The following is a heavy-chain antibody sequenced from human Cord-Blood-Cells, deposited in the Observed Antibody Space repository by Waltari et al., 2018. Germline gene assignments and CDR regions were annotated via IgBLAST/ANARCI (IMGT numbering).Heavy chain of an antibody. CDR2: IYSGGST. D-gene: IGHD3-16*01. CDR3: ARGPFFRVGALDY. Sequence: EVQLVESGGGLLQPGGSLRLSCAASGFTVSSNYISWVRQAPGKGLEWVSVIYSGGSTYYADSVKGRFIISRDNSKNTLYLQMNSLRAEDTAVYYCARGPFFRVGALDYWGQGTLVTVSS. J-gene: IGHJ4*02. V-gene: IGHV3-53*01. CDR1: GFTVSSNY.